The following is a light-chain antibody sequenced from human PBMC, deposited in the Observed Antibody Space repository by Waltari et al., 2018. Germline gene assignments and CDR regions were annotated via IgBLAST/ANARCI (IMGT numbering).Light chain of an antibody. CDR1: TGTVSHDFY. CDR3: LLYYGGTWV. Sequence: QIVVTQEPSVTVPPGGTVTLTCASSTGTVSHDFYPNWFQQKPGQAPRPLIHSSVAKHSRTPARFSGSLLGGKARLTLSGVRPEDEADYYCLLYYGGTWVFGGGTKLTV. CDR2: SSV. J-gene: IGLJ3*02. V-gene: IGLV7-43*01.